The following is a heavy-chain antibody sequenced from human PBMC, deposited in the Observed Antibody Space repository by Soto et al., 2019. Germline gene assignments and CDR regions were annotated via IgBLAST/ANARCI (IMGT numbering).Heavy chain of an antibody. D-gene: IGHD6-13*01. Sequence: PSETLSLTCAVSGYSISTSTYYWGWIRQPPGKGLEWIGSIYYSGSTYSNPSLKSRVSMSVDTSKNQFSLKLSSVTAADTAVYYCATRAGYSSSWYWSYWGQGTQVTVSS. CDR1: GYSISTSTYY. CDR3: ATRAGYSSSWYWSY. V-gene: IGHV4-39*01. CDR2: IYYSGST. J-gene: IGHJ4*02.